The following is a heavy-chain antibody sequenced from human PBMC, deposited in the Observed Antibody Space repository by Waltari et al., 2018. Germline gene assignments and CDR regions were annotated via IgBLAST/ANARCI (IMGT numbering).Heavy chain of an antibody. V-gene: IGHV1-2*06. CDR2: INPNSGGT. CDR1: GGTFSSYA. Sequence: QVQLVQSGAAVKKPGSSVKVSCKASGGTFSSYAIRRVRQAPGQGLEWMGRINPNSGGTNYAQKFQGRVTMTRDTSISTAYMELSRLRSDDTAVYYCAARSGRGDYWGQGTLVTVSS. CDR3: AARSGRGDY. D-gene: IGHD1-26*01. J-gene: IGHJ4*02.